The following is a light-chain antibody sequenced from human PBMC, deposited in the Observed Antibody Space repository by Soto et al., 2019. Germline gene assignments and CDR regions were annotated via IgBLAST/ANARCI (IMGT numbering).Light chain of an antibody. CDR2: SAS. CDR1: QTISAF. CDR3: QQSYRLPPT. J-gene: IGKJ4*01. Sequence: DIQVTKSASSASAFLGDNVTITCHATQTISAFLNSYHQKQGKAPKILMYSASYLQSGVPSNFSGSGSGTDFPLSIVPLKTEDSGAYFCQQSYRLPPTFGGGTKVDIK. V-gene: IGKV1-39*01.